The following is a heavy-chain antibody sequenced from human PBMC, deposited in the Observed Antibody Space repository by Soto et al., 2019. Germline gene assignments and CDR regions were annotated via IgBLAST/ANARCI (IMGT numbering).Heavy chain of an antibody. CDR3: ASSVLVTSTMNYFDL. J-gene: IGHJ4*02. CDR2: IYPDDSDT. V-gene: IGHV5-51*01. D-gene: IGHD2-8*02. CDR1: GYSFSNFW. Sequence: PGESLKISCQASGYSFSNFWIAWVRQTPGEGLEWLGIIYPDDSDTRYSPSFLGQVTISADKSIKTTYLQWSSLKASDTAIYFCASSVLVTSTMNYFDLWGQGTLVTVSS.